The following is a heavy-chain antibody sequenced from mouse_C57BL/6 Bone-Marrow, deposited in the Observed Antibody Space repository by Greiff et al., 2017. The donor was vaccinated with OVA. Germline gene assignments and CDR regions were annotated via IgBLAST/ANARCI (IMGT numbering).Heavy chain of an antibody. Sequence: VMLVESGAELVRPGASVKLSCKASGYTFTDYYINWVKQRPGQGLEWIARIYPGSGNTYYNEKFKGKATLTAEKSSSTAYMQLSSLTSEDSAVYFCARCYYGSSYYWYFDVWGTGTTVTVSS. V-gene: IGHV1-76*01. CDR2: IYPGSGNT. CDR3: ARCYYGSSYYWYFDV. D-gene: IGHD1-1*01. CDR1: GYTFTDYY. J-gene: IGHJ1*03.